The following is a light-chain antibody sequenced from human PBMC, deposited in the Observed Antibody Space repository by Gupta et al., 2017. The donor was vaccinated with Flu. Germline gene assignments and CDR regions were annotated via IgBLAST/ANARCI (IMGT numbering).Light chain of an antibody. CDR2: DAF. V-gene: IGKV3-11*01. Sequence: EIVLTQSPATLSLSPGERATLSCRASQSVSSSLAWFQQKPGQAPRLLIYDAFKRATGVPARFSGSGSGTDFTLTITSLEPEDFAVYYCHQRSNWPITFGRGTKVDIK. J-gene: IGKJ3*01. CDR1: QSVSSS. CDR3: HQRSNWPIT.